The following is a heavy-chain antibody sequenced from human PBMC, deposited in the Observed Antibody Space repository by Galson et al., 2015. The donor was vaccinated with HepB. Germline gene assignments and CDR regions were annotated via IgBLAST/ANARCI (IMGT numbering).Heavy chain of an antibody. CDR3: ARGSIAAAYAFDI. J-gene: IGHJ3*02. Sequence: SLRLSCATSGFTFSSYGMHWVRQAPGKGLEWVAVIWYDGSNKYYADSVKGRFTISRDNSKNTLYLQMNSLRAEDTAVYYCARGSIAAAYAFDIWGQGTMVTVSS. V-gene: IGHV3-33*01. CDR1: GFTFSSYG. CDR2: IWYDGSNK. D-gene: IGHD6-13*01.